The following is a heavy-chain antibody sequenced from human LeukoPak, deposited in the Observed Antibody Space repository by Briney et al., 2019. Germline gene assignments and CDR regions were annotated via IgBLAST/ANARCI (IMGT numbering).Heavy chain of an antibody. CDR3: ARVAAWDSSGYLFEY. V-gene: IGHV3-74*01. CDR2: INSDGSST. J-gene: IGHJ4*02. D-gene: IGHD3-22*01. CDR1: GFTFRGYW. Sequence: GGSLRLSCAASGFTFRGYWMHWVRVAPGGGLVWMLRINSDGSSTSYADFVKGRFTISRENAKNTLYLQMNSLRAEDTAVYYCARVAAWDSSGYLFEYWGQGTLVTVS.